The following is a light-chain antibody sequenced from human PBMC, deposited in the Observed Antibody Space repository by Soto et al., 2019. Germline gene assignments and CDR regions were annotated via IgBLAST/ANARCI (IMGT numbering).Light chain of an antibody. V-gene: IGLV2-14*01. CDR2: DVN. CDR3: SSYTSGTTSYV. J-gene: IGLJ1*01. CDR1: SSDVGGYNY. Sequence: QSVLTQPASVSGSPGQSIIISCTGTSSDVGGYNYVSWYQQHPDKAPKLMIYDVNDRPSGVSNRFSGSKSGNTASLTISGLQAEDEAEYYCSSYTSGTTSYVFGTGTKLTVL.